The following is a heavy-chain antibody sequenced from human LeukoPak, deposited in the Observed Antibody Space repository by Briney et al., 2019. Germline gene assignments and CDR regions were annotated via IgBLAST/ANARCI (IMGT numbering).Heavy chain of an antibody. CDR3: ARDGQQLAPYAMDV. Sequence: PGGSLRLSCAASGFTFSSYAVHWVRQAPGKGLEWLAQIWYDGSNKYYVDSVKGRFTTSRDNSKNTVYLQMNSLRAEDTAVYFCARDGQQLAPYAMDVWGQGTTVTVSS. V-gene: IGHV3-33*08. D-gene: IGHD6-13*01. CDR2: IWYDGSNK. J-gene: IGHJ6*02. CDR1: GFTFSSYA.